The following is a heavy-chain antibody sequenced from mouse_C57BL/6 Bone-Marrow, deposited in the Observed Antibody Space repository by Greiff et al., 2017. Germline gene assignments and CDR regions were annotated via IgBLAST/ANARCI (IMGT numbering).Heavy chain of an antibody. Sequence: VKLQQSGPELVRPGASVKISCKAPGYTFTSHWMQWVRQRPGQGLEWIGELFPGSGSTYYNEKFKGKATLTVDTSSSTAYMQLSSLTSEDSAVYFCAREEDIYYGIPYAMDYWGQGTSVTVSS. V-gene: IGHV1-56*01. CDR3: AREEDIYYGIPYAMDY. CDR1: GYTFTSHW. J-gene: IGHJ4*01. CDR2: LFPGSGST. D-gene: IGHD2-1*01.